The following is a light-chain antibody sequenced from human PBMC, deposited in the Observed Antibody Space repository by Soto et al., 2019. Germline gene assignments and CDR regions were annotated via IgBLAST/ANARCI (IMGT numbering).Light chain of an antibody. J-gene: IGKJ4*01. CDR1: QTVSSNY. CDR3: QQFTSSLSLT. V-gene: IGKV3-20*01. Sequence: EIVLTQSPGTLSLSPGERATLSCRADQTVSSNYLAWYQQKPGQAPSLLIYGASYRVSGIPDRFSGSGSGTDFTLAISRLEPEDFAVYYCQQFTSSLSLTFGGGTKVEIK. CDR2: GAS.